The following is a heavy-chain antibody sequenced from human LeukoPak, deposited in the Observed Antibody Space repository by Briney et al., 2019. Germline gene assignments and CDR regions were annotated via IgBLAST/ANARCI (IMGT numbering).Heavy chain of an antibody. J-gene: IGHJ4*02. D-gene: IGHD3-16*01. Sequence: SETLSLTCTVSGGSVSSWYWSWIRQPPGKGLEWIGYIYDSGNTNYNPSLKSRVTISVDTSKNQFSLQLNSVTPEDTAVYYCARAVDQMGGVVDYWGQGTLVTVSS. CDR2: IYDSGNT. CDR3: ARAVDQMGGVVDY. V-gene: IGHV4-59*02. CDR1: GGSVSSWY.